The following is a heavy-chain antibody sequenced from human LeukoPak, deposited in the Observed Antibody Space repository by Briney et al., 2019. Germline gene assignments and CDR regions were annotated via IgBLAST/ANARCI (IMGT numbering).Heavy chain of an antibody. J-gene: IGHJ4*02. CDR1: GYTFTGYY. CDR3: ASRKLPYNFDY. V-gene: IGHV1-2*02. CDR2: INPNSGDT. Sequence: ASVKVSCKASGYTFTGYYMHWVRQAPGQGLEWMGWINPNSGDTNYTQKFQGRGTMTRDTTISTAYMELSRLRSDDTAVYYCASRKLPYNFDYWGQGTLVTVSS.